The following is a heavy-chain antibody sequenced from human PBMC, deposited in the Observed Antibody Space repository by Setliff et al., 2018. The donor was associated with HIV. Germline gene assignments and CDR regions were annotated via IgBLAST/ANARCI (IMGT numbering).Heavy chain of an antibody. D-gene: IGHD2-2*01. Sequence: SETLSLTCTVSGGSISSGDYYWSWIRQPPGKGLEWIGYIYYSGSTYYNPSLKSRVTISVDTSKNQFSLKLISVSAADTAVYYCAKLLPAADMAREIDSWGQGTLVTVSS. CDR2: IYYSGST. V-gene: IGHV4-30-4*08. CDR3: AKLLPAADMAREIDS. CDR1: GGSISSGDYY. J-gene: IGHJ4*02.